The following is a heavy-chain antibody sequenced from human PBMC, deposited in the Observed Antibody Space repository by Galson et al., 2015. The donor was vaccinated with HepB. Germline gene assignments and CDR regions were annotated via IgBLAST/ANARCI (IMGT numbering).Heavy chain of an antibody. D-gene: IGHD1-26*01. CDR3: ARGGYSGSYYQLDY. CDR2: INHSGST. Sequence: LSLTCAVYGGSFSGYYWSWIRQPPGKGLEWIGEINHSGSTNYNPSLKSRVTISVDTSKNQFSLKLSSVTAADTAVYYCARGGYSGSYYQLDYWGQGTLVTVSS. CDR1: GGSFSGYY. J-gene: IGHJ4*02. V-gene: IGHV4-34*01.